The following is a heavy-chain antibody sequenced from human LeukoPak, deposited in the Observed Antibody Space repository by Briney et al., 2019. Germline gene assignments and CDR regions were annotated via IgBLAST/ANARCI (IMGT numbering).Heavy chain of an antibody. V-gene: IGHV4-4*07. Sequence: SETLSLTCTVSGGSISSYYWSWIRQPAGKGLEWIGRIYTSGSTNYNPSLKSRVTMSVDTSKNQFSLKLSSVTAADTAVYYCARRLGITMVRGVRYYFDYWGQGTLVTVSS. D-gene: IGHD3-10*01. J-gene: IGHJ4*02. CDR1: GGSISSYY. CDR2: IYTSGST. CDR3: ARRLGITMVRGVRYYFDY.